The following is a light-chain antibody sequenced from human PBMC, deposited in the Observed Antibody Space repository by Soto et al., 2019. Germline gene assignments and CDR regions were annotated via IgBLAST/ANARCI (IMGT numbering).Light chain of an antibody. CDR3: QQCNSYPWT. CDR1: QSVSNSY. J-gene: IGKJ1*01. V-gene: IGKV3-20*01. Sequence: EIVLTQSPGTLSLSPGERATLSCRASQSVSNSYLAWYQQKPGQAPRLLIYGASTRATGIPARFSGSGSGTEFTLTISSLQPDDFATYYCQQCNSYPWTFGQGTKGDIK. CDR2: GAS.